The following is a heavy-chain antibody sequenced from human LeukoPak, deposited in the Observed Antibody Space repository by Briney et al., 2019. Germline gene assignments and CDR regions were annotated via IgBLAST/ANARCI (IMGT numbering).Heavy chain of an antibody. D-gene: IGHD6-13*01. J-gene: IGHJ4*02. V-gene: IGHV4-34*01. CDR1: GGSFSGYY. Sequence: SETLSLTCAVYGGSFSGYYWSWIRHPPGKGLEWIGEINHSGSTNYNPSLKSRVTISVDTSKNQFSLKLSSVTAADTAVYYCARRRLSSSWYYFDYWGQGTLVTVSS. CDR3: ARRRLSSSWYYFDY. CDR2: INHSGST.